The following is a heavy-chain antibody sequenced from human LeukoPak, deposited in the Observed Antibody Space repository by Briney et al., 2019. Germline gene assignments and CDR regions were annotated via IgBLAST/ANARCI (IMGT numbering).Heavy chain of an antibody. CDR2: IWYDGSNK. Sequence: GRSLRLSCAASGFTFSSYGMHWVRQAPGKGLEWVAVIWYDGSNKYYADSVKGRFTISRDNSKNTLYLQMNSLRAEDTAVYCCARDMITPEAYGMDVWGQGTTVTVSS. D-gene: IGHD3-16*01. CDR3: ARDMITPEAYGMDV. V-gene: IGHV3-33*01. J-gene: IGHJ6*02. CDR1: GFTFSSYG.